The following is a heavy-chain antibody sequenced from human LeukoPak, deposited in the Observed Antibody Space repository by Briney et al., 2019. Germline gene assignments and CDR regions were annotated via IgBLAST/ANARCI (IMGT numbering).Heavy chain of an antibody. CDR3: ARDGSPVSCGYSGYDVAY. CDR2: INPSGGST. V-gene: IGHV1-46*01. D-gene: IGHD5-12*01. Sequence: GASVKVSCKASGYTFTSYYMHWVRQAPGHGLEWMGIINPSGGSTSYAQKFQGRVTMTRDTSTSTVYMELSSLRSEDTAVYYCARDGSPVSCGYSGYDVAYWGQGTLVTVSS. CDR1: GYTFTSYY. J-gene: IGHJ4*02.